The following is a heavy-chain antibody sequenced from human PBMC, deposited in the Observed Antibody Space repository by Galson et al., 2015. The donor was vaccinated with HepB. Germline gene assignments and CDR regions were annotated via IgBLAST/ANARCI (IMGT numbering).Heavy chain of an antibody. D-gene: IGHD5-18*01. J-gene: IGHJ4*02. Sequence: SLRLSCAASGFTFSDYAMSWVRRAPGKGLEWVSDISYSGGSTNHADSVRGRFTISRDNSKNTLYLQMNSLRAEDTAVYYCAKMPAMALPHYFDCWGQGTLVTVSS. CDR3: AKMPAMALPHYFDC. CDR1: GFTFSDYA. CDR2: ISYSGGST. V-gene: IGHV3-23*01.